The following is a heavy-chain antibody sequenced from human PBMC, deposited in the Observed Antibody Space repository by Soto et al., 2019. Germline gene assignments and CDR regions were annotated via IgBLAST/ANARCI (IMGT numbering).Heavy chain of an antibody. CDR1: GYTFTSYD. V-gene: IGHV1-8*01. J-gene: IGHJ6*03. CDR2: MNPNSGNT. Sequence: ASVKVSCKASGYTFTSYDINWVRQATGQGLEWMGWMNPNSGNTGYAQKFQGRVTMTRNTSISTAYMELSSLRSEDTAVYYCARMITASLGVIVTYYYYYMDVWGKGTTVTGSS. D-gene: IGHD3-16*02. CDR3: ARMITASLGVIVTYYYYYMDV.